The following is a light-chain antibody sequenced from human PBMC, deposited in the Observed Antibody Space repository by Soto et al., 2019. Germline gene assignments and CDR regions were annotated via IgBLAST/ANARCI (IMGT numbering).Light chain of an antibody. Sequence: ELVWTQSPATLSLSPGERSTRSRRASQSVDSYLAGYQQKPGQARRLLIYGASNRATGIPARVSGSGSGTDFTLTISSLEPEDFAVYYCQQRSNWPLTCGQGTRL. CDR3: QQRSNWPLT. J-gene: IGKJ5*01. CDR1: QSVDSY. CDR2: GAS. V-gene: IGKV3-11*01.